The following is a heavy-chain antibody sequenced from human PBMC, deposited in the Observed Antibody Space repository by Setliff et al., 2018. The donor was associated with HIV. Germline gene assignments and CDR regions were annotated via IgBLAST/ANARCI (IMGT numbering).Heavy chain of an antibody. V-gene: IGHV3-21*01. J-gene: IGHJ4*02. CDR3: ARAGVYYDSSGYYFDY. CDR2: ISSGSSYI. CDR1: GFTFSSYS. Sequence: PGGSLRLSCAASGFTFSSYSMNWVRQAPGKGLEWVSSISSGSSYIYYAESVKGRFTISRDNAKNSLYLQMNSLRAEDTAVYYCARAGVYYDSSGYYFDYWGQGTLVTVSS. D-gene: IGHD3-22*01.